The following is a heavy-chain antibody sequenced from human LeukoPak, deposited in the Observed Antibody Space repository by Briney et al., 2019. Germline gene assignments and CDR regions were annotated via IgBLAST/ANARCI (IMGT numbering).Heavy chain of an antibody. CDR1: GASISSNTYY. CDR3: PRNMTIILVAERIVTFYI. D-gene: IGHD3-22*01. CDR2: IFNAGST. Sequence: SETLSLTCTVSGASISSNTYYWAWIRQPPGKGLEWMGSIFNAGSTFYNPSLTSRVTMSVDTSKNQFSLTLNSVTAAGTAMYYCPRNMTIILVAERIVTFYIWGQGTMVTVSS. V-gene: IGHV4-39*01. J-gene: IGHJ3*02.